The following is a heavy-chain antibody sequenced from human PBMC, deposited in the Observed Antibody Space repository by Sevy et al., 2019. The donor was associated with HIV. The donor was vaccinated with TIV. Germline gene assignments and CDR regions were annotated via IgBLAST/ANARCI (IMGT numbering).Heavy chain of an antibody. J-gene: IGHJ3*01. CDR1: GFTFSNHA. Sequence: GGSLRLSCVASGFTFSNHAMAWVRQAPGKGLEWVSGITGNGETTYYRDSVKGRFAISRDNSKNTLYLRMYSLRAEDTAIYFCADGYPSHEFGVWGQWTLVTVSS. CDR3: ADGYPSHEFGV. CDR2: ITGNGETT. D-gene: IGHD3-16*01. V-gene: IGHV3-23*01.